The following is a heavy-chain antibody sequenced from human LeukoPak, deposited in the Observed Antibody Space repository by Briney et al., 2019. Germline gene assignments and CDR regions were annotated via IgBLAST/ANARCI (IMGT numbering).Heavy chain of an antibody. D-gene: IGHD3-10*01. CDR1: GGSFSGFY. CDR2: IDHSGST. V-gene: IGHV4-34*01. J-gene: IGHJ4*02. CDR3: ARGRKGGSVL. Sequence: SETLSLTCAVYGGSFSGFYWNWIRQPPGKGLEWIGEIDHSGSTNYNPSLKSRVTISVDRANNQFSLKLSSVAAADTAFYYCARGRKGGSVLWGQGTLVTVSS.